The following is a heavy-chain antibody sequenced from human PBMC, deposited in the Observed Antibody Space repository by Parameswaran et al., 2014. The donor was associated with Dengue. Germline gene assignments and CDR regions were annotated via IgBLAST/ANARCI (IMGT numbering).Heavy chain of an antibody. CDR3: ARLPYPRSSPDY. V-gene: IGHV5-51*01. D-gene: IGHD6-13*01. J-gene: IGHJ4*02. CDR2: IFLGDSDT. Sequence: PREGLEWMGIIFLGDSDTRYSPSFQGQVTMSVDKSINTAYLQWSSLKASDTAIYYCARLPYPRSSPDYWGQGTLVTVSS.